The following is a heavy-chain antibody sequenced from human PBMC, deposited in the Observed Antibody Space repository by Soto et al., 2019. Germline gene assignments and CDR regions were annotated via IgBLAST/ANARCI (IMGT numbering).Heavy chain of an antibody. CDR1: GFTFSSYA. V-gene: IGHV3-23*01. CDR3: AKAATYCSSTSCLRPANPDV. D-gene: IGHD2-2*01. CDR2: ISDSGGST. J-gene: IGHJ6*02. Sequence: GGSLRLSCAASGFTFSSYAMTWVRQAPGKGLEWVSAISDSGGSTYYADSVKGRFTISRGNSKNTLYLLMNSLRDEDTAVYYCAKAATYCSSTSCLRPANPDVWGQGTKVTVYS.